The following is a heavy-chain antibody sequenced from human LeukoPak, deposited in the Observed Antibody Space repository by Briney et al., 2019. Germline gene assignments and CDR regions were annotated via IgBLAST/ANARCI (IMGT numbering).Heavy chain of an antibody. V-gene: IGHV4-59*01. Sequence: SETLSLTCTVSGGSISSYYWSWIRQPPGKGLEWIGYIYYSGSTNYNPSLKSRVTISVDTSKNQFSLKLSSVTAADTAVYYCARSKGDGPLFRKTHRYYFDYWGQGTLVTVSS. D-gene: IGHD5-24*01. CDR1: GGSISSYY. J-gene: IGHJ4*02. CDR3: ARSKGDGPLFRKTHRYYFDY. CDR2: IYYSGST.